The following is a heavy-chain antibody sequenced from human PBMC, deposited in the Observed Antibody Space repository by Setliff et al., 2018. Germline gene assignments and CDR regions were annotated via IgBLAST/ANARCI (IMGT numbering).Heavy chain of an antibody. CDR1: GDSISSHF. V-gene: IGHV4-59*08. CDR3: ARARYSSGWYGGGGAFYYMDA. CDR2: IYYTGST. Sequence: SETLSLTCAVSGDSISSHFWTWIRQPPGKGLEWVGHIYYTGSTSYNASVKSRVTVSLDTSKNQFSLKLTSVTAADTAVYYCARARYSSGWYGGGGAFYYMDAWGKGTTDTVSS. J-gene: IGHJ6*03. D-gene: IGHD6-19*01.